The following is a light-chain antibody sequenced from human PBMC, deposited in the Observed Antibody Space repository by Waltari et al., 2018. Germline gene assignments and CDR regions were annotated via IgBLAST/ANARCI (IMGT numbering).Light chain of an antibody. CDR3: KQYITYPWT. CDR2: KAS. V-gene: IGKV1-5*03. J-gene: IGKJ1*01. CDR1: QSVGTS. Sequence: DIQMTQSPSTLSASVGDRVTITCRASQSVGTSLAWYQQKPGKAPKVLIYKASSLESGVPLRFSGSGSGTEFTLTITSLQPDDVAIYSCKQYITYPWTFGQGTKVEVK.